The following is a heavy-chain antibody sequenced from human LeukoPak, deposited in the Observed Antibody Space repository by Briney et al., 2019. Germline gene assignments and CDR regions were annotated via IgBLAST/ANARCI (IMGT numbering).Heavy chain of an antibody. D-gene: IGHD3-16*01. V-gene: IGHV3-23*01. CDR1: GFTFSSFSEFV. CDR2: ITGRGDRT. Sequence: PGGSLRLSCAASGFTFSSFSEFVWGWVRQAPGRGLEVVSAITGRGDRTYYADSVKGRCTMSRDNSKNTLHLQINSLRDEDTAAYYCVRVSGSIQIWPQPFGDGLDVWGQRTTVIVSS. CDR3: VRVSGSIQIWPQPFGDGLDV. J-gene: IGHJ6*02.